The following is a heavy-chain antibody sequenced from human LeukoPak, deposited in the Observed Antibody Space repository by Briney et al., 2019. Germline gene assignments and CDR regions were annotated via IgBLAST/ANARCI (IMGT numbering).Heavy chain of an antibody. V-gene: IGHV4-59*08. D-gene: IGHD3-10*01. CDR1: GGSVSSDS. J-gene: IGHJ2*01. CDR2: IYNTGSS. Sequence: SETLSLTCTVSGGSVSSDSWNWIRQSPGRGLEFIGYIYNTGSSNQNPSLKNRVTISLDKSKRQLSLELSSVTAADTAIYYCARQGKMNLVRGTFWYFDLCGRGTLVTVSS. CDR3: ARQGKMNLVRGTFWYFDL.